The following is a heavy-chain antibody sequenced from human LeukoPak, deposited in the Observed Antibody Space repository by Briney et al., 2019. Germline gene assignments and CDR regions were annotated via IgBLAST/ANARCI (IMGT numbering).Heavy chain of an antibody. J-gene: IGHJ4*02. V-gene: IGHV3-48*04. CDR1: GFTFSSYS. CDR2: ISSSSSTI. D-gene: IGHD6-13*01. Sequence: GGSLRLSCAASGFTFSSYSMNWVRQAPGKGLEWVSYISSSSSTIYYADSVKGRFTISRDNAKNTVYLQMNSLRAEDTAVYYCASASSHRIAAGGDYWGQGTLVTVSS. CDR3: ASASSHRIAAGGDY.